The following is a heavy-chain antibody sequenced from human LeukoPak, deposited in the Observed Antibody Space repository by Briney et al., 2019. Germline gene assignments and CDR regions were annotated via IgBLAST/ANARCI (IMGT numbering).Heavy chain of an antibody. J-gene: IGHJ4*02. CDR3: AKDLRDYYDSSGQPD. D-gene: IGHD3-22*01. CDR1: GFTFSSYG. CDR2: IRYDGSNK. Sequence: PGGSLRLSCAASGFTFSSYGMHWVRQAPGKGLEGVAFIRYDGSNKYYADSVKGRFTISRDNSKNTLYVQMNSLRAEDTAVYYCAKDLRDYYDSSGQPDWGQGTLVTVSS. V-gene: IGHV3-30*02.